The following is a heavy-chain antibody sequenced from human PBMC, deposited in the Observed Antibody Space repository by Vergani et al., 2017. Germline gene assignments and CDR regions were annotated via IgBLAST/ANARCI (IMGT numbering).Heavy chain of an antibody. J-gene: IGHJ3*02. V-gene: IGHV1-2*02. CDR2: INPNSGGT. D-gene: IGHD3-22*01. CDR3: ARVYGYYYDSSGKGAFDI. CDR1: GYTFTGYY. Sequence: QVQLVQSGAEVKKPGASVKVSCKASGYTFTGYYMHWVRQAPGQGLEWMGWINPNSGGTNYAQKFQGRVTMTRDTSISTAYMELSRLRSDDTAVYYWARVYGYYYDSSGKGAFDIWGQGTMVTVSS.